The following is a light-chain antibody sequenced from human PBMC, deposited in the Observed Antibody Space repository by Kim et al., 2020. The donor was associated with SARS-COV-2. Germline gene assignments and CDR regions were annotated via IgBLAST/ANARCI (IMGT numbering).Light chain of an antibody. CDR1: KLGDKY. CDR2: QDS. J-gene: IGLJ1*01. Sequence: SYELTQPPSVSVSPGQTASITCSGDKLGDKYACWYQQKQGQSPVLVIYQDSKRPSGIPERFSGSNSGNTATLTISGTQAMDEADYYCQAWDSSTAPYVFGTGTKVTVL. V-gene: IGLV3-1*01. CDR3: QAWDSSTAPYV.